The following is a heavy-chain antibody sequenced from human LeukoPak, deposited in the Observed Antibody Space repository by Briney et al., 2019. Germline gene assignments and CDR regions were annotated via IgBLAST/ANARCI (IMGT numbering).Heavy chain of an antibody. Sequence: GGSLRLSCAASGFTFSNSPMHWVRRAPGKGLEWVSLISYDGSNKYYADSVKGRFTISRDNSKNTLYLQMDSLRAEDTAVYYCARGGYDSSGYYGQLDYWGQGTLVTVSS. D-gene: IGHD3-22*01. CDR1: GFTFSNSP. V-gene: IGHV3-30*04. J-gene: IGHJ4*02. CDR3: ARGGYDSSGYYGQLDY. CDR2: ISYDGSNK.